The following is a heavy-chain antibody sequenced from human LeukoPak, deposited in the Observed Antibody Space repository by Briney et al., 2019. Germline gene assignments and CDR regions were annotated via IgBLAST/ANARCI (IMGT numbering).Heavy chain of an antibody. CDR3: ARRPVVPEEGDFDY. V-gene: IGHV1-46*01. J-gene: IGHJ4*02. D-gene: IGHD2-2*01. CDR2: INPSGGST. CDR1: GGTFSSYA. Sequence: ASVKVSCKASGGTFSSYAISWVRQAPGQGLEWMGIINPSGGSTSYAQKFQGRVTMTRDTSTSTVYMELSSLRSEDTAVYYCARRPVVPEEGDFDYWGQGTLVTVSS.